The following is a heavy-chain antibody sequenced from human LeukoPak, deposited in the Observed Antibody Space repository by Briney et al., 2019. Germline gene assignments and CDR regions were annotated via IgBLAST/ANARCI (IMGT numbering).Heavy chain of an antibody. V-gene: IGHV3-15*01. CDR2: IKSKTDGGTT. J-gene: IGHJ4*02. Sequence: GGSLRLSSAASGFTFSNAWMSWVRQAPGKGLEWVGRIKSKTDGGTTDYAAPVKGRFTISRDDSKNTLYLQMNSLKTEDTAVYYCTTDVVAAAGWGGDDYWGQGTLVTVSS. CDR3: TTDVVAAAGWGGDDY. D-gene: IGHD6-13*01. CDR1: GFTFSNAW.